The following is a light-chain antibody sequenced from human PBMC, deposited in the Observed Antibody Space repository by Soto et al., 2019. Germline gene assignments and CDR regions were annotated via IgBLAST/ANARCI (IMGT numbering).Light chain of an antibody. V-gene: IGKV3-11*01. CDR2: DAS. J-gene: IGKJ4*01. CDR1: QSVSSY. Sequence: EMRLTQSAASLSLSPGERATLSCRASQSVSSYLAWYQQKPGQAPRLLIYDASNRATGIPARFSGSGSGTDFTLTIGSLEPEDFAVYYCQPAYTLLTFGGRAEVDIK. CDR3: QPAYTLLT.